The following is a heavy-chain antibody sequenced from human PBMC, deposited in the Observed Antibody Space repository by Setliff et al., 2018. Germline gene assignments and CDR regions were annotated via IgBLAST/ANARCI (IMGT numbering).Heavy chain of an antibody. CDR2: IYHNGIT. Sequence: TSETLSLTCAVSGVSISTSNWWSWVRQPPGKGLEWIGEIYHNGITNYNPSLKSRVSISVDKSKNQVSLKLNSVTAADTAVYYCGRDPHTPTVTTRGDYWGQGTLVTVS. CDR1: GVSISTSNW. V-gene: IGHV4-4*02. J-gene: IGHJ4*02. D-gene: IGHD4-17*01. CDR3: GRDPHTPTVTTRGDY.